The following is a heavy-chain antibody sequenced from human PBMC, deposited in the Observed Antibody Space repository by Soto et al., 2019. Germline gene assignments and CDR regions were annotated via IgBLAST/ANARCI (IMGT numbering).Heavy chain of an antibody. D-gene: IGHD1-26*01. CDR2: IWDDGSNK. CDR1: GFTFSSYG. CDR3: ARARGGGSYYGMDV. J-gene: IGHJ6*02. V-gene: IGHV3-33*01. Sequence: QVQLVESGGGVVQPGRSLRLSCEASGFTFSSYGMHWVRQAPGKGLEWVAVIWDDGSNKYYADSVKGRFIISRDNSKNTLYLQMNSLRAEDTAVYYWARARGGGSYYGMDVWGQGTAVTVSS.